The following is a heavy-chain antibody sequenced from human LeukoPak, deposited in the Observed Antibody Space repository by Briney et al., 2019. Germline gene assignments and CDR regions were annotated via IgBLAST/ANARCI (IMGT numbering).Heavy chain of an antibody. CDR2: FIWIGVST. CDR1: GFTFDDYG. Sequence: GGSLRLSCAASGFTFDDYGMSWVGQAPGKGLEWVSGFIWIGVSTGYADSVKGRLPISRDNSKSTLYLQMNSLRAEDTAVYYCAKELVRGYYDSSLPYYYYYYMDVWGKGTTVTVSS. CDR3: AKELVRGYYDSSLPYYYYYYMDV. V-gene: IGHV3-20*04. J-gene: IGHJ6*03. D-gene: IGHD3-22*01.